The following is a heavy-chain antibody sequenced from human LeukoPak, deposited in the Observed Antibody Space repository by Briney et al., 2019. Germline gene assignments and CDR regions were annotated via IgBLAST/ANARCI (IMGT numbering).Heavy chain of an antibody. Sequence: SETLSLTCAVYGGSFSGYYWSWIRQPPGKGLEWIGEINHSGSTNYNPSLKSRVTISVDTSKNQFSLKLSSVTAADTAVYYCARARLKRAVAGRSYYFDYWGQGTLVTVSS. V-gene: IGHV4-34*01. CDR1: GGSFSGYY. D-gene: IGHD6-19*01. CDR3: ARARLKRAVAGRSYYFDY. J-gene: IGHJ4*02. CDR2: INHSGST.